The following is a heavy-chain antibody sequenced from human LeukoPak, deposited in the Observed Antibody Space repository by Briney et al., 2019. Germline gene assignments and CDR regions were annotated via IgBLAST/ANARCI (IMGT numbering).Heavy chain of an antibody. CDR2: IYYSGST. D-gene: IGHD2-2*01. CDR1: GGSISSYY. CDR3: ARLWGCSSTSCYRNFDY. Sequence: SETLSLTCTVSGGSISSYYWSWIRQPPGKGLEWIGYIYYSGSTNYNPPLKSRVTISVDTSKNQFSLKLSSVTAADTAVYYCARLWGCSSTSCYRNFDYWGQGTLVTVSS. V-gene: IGHV4-59*08. J-gene: IGHJ4*02.